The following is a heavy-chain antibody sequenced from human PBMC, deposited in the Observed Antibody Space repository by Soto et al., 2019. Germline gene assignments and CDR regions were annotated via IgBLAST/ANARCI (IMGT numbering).Heavy chain of an antibody. V-gene: IGHV3-30*04. D-gene: IGHD3-22*01. CDR1: GFIFSSYS. Sequence: GGSLRLSCSASGFIFSSYSMHWVRQAPGKGLEWVAVIWFDGSNKYYPDSVKGRFTISRDNSKNTLYLQMNSLRAEDTAEYYCARGGGNSMIVVARMDVWGQGTTVTVSS. CDR2: IWFDGSNK. CDR3: ARGGGNSMIVVARMDV. J-gene: IGHJ6*02.